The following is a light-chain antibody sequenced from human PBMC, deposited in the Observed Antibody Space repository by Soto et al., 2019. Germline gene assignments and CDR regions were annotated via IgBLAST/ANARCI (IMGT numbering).Light chain of an antibody. J-gene: IGLJ2*01. CDR3: SSYAGSKNLL. CDR2: DVN. V-gene: IGLV2-14*01. Sequence: QSALTQPASVSGSPGQSITISCTGTSSDVGGYNYVSWYQQDPGKAPKLMIYDVNNRPSGVSNRFSGSKSGNTASLTISGLQAEDEAYYYCSSYAGSKNLLFGGGTKLTVL. CDR1: SSDVGGYNY.